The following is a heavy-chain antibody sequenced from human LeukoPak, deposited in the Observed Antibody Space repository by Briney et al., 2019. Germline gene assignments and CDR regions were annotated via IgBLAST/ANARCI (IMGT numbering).Heavy chain of an antibody. V-gene: IGHV3-23*01. CDR3: AKAASSSWPSYYYGMDV. CDR1: GFIFSSYS. D-gene: IGHD6-13*01. J-gene: IGHJ6*02. Sequence: GGSLRLSCAASGFIFSSYSMSWVRQAPGMGLEWVSVITGSGGNTYYADSVKGRFTISKDNSKNTVYLQMSSLRVDDTAVYYCAKAASSSWPSYYYGMDVWGQGTRSPSP. CDR2: ITGSGGNT.